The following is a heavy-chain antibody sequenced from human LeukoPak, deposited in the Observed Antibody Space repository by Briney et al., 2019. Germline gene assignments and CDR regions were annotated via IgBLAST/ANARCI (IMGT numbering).Heavy chain of an antibody. CDR2: ISSSSSTI. Sequence: GGSXXXXXXASGFTFSSXSXXXVRXAPGKGXXWVAYISSSSSTIYYADSVKGRFTISRDNSKNTLFLQMNSLRPEDTAMYYCAKAVGYTNGPEWGQGTLVTVSS. CDR1: GFTFSSXS. V-gene: IGHV3-48*01. CDR3: AKAVGYTNGPE. J-gene: IGHJ4*02. D-gene: IGHD5-18*01.